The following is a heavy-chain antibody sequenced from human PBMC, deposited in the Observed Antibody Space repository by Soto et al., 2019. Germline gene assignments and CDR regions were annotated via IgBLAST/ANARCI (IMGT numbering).Heavy chain of an antibody. Sequence: QVQLVQSGAEVKKPGASVKVSCKASGYTFTSYGISWVRQAPGQGLEWMGRISAYNGDTKYAQRFQGRVTMTTDTSTSPDYMDLRSLRSDDTAVYYCAIDFSMTVVVGGYWGKGTLVTGSS. CDR2: ISAYNGDT. CDR3: AIDFSMTVVVGGY. D-gene: IGHD3-22*01. CDR1: GYTFTSYG. V-gene: IGHV1-18*01. J-gene: IGHJ4*02.